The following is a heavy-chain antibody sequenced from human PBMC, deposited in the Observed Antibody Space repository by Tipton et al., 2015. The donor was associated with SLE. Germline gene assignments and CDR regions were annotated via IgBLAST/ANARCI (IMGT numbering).Heavy chain of an antibody. CDR2: IYYSGNT. CDR3: ARDTAEWFFDY. Sequence: TLSLTCNVSGGSISDYYWSWIRQPPGKGLEWIGYIYYSGNTNYNPSLKSRVTISVDTSMNQFSLKLSSVTAADTAVYYCARDTAEWFFDYWGQGTLVTVSS. D-gene: IGHD3-3*01. V-gene: IGHV4-59*01. CDR1: GGSISDYY. J-gene: IGHJ4*02.